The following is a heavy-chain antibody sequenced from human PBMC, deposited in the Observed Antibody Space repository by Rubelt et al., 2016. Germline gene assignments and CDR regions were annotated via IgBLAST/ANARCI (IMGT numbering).Heavy chain of an antibody. CDR3: ARDSAGFDY. CDR1: GGSVNSVGYS. Sequence: QLQLQESGSGLVKTSQTLSLTCAVSGGSVNSVGYSWSWIRQPPGKGLEWIGYIFHSRTASYNPSLAGRVTISIDTSKNQFSLKLNSVTAADTAVYYCARDSAGFDYWGQGTLVTVSS. D-gene: IGHD6-13*01. V-gene: IGHV4-30-2*01. J-gene: IGHJ4*02. CDR2: IFHSRTA.